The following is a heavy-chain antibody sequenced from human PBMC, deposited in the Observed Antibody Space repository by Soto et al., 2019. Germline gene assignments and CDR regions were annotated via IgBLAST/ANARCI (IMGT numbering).Heavy chain of an antibody. CDR3: ARGSVDTVGSSGFYEY. V-gene: IGHV4-34*01. CDR2: INHSGGT. J-gene: IGHJ4*02. Sequence: SETLSLTXAVYGGSFSAYYWSWIRQPPGKGLEWIGEINHSGGTSYNPSLKSRVTISVDTSKSQFSLKLTSVTAADRAVYYCARGSVDTVGSSGFYEYWVQGTPVTVSS. D-gene: IGHD3-22*01. CDR1: GGSFSAYY.